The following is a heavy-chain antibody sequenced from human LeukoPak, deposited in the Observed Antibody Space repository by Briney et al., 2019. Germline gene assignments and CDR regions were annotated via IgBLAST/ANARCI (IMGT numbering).Heavy chain of an antibody. CDR1: GYSFTSYW. J-gene: IGHJ4*02. CDR2: IYPGDSDT. CDR3: ARLQCSSTSCFPDY. D-gene: IGHD2-2*01. V-gene: IGHV5-51*01. Sequence: GESLRISCKGSGYSFTSYWIGWVRQMPGKGLEWMGIIYPGDSDTRYSPSSQGQVTISADKSISTAYLQWSSLKASDTAMYYCARLQCSSTSCFPDYWGQGTLVTVSS.